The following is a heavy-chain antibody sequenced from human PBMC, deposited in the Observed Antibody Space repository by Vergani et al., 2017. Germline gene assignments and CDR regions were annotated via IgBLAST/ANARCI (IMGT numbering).Heavy chain of an antibody. J-gene: IGHJ6*02. Sequence: VQLVESGGGVVQPGGSLRLSCAASGFTFSSYGMHWVRQAPGKGLEGVAVIRYDGSNKYYADSVKGRFTISRDNSKNTLYLQMNSLRAEDTAVYYCANSRAGSYFFRYYYYYGMDVWGQGTTVTVSS. CDR3: ANSRAGSYFFRYYYYYGMDV. D-gene: IGHD3-10*01. V-gene: IGHV3-30*02. CDR2: IRYDGSNK. CDR1: GFTFSSYG.